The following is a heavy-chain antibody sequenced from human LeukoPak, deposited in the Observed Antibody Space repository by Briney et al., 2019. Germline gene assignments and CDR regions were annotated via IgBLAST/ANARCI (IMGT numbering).Heavy chain of an antibody. CDR2: ISYDGSNK. CDR1: GFTFSSYG. D-gene: IGHD3-22*01. Sequence: PGGSLRLSCVASGFTFSSYGMHWVRQAPGKGLEWVAVISYDGSNKYYADSVKGRFTISRDNSKNTLYLQMNSLRAEDTAVYYCAKDKAAYYYDSSGYYFDYWGQGTLVTVSS. CDR3: AKDKAAYYYDSSGYYFDY. J-gene: IGHJ4*02. V-gene: IGHV3-30*18.